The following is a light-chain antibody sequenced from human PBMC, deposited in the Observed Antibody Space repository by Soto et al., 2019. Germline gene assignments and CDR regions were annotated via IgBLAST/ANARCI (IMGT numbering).Light chain of an antibody. V-gene: IGKV3-15*01. J-gene: IGKJ4*01. CDR3: QQYNTWPLS. Sequence: EIVMTQSPDALSVSPGERVTLSCRASQSVSTSLAWYQQKPGQAPRLLIYGASTRATGMSARFSGFGSGTDFTLSISSLQSEDAAVYYCQQYNTWPLSFGGGTKVEIK. CDR1: QSVSTS. CDR2: GAS.